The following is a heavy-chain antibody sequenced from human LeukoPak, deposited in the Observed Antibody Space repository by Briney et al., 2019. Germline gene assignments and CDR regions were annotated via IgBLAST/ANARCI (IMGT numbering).Heavy chain of an antibody. CDR3: AREIPNAFDI. CDR1: GLTVSSNY. CDR2: ASHIGNNK. V-gene: IGHV3-30-3*01. Sequence: GGSLRLSCVVSGLTVSSNYMSWVRQAPGKGLEWVAVASHIGNNKYYPNAVRGRFTISRDNSKDTLFLQMDSLRTEDTAVYYCAREIPNAFDIWGQGTMVTVSS. J-gene: IGHJ3*02.